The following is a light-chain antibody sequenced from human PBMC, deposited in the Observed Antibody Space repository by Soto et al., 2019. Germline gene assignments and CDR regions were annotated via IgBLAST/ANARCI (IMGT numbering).Light chain of an antibody. Sequence: QSALTQPASVSGSPGQSITISCTGTSSDVGGYNYVSWYQHHPGKAPKLMIYDVSNRPSGVYNRFSASKSGNTASLTISGLQAEDEADYCCSSYTSSSTFVFGTGTKVTVL. V-gene: IGLV2-14*03. CDR2: DVS. J-gene: IGLJ1*01. CDR1: SSDVGGYNY. CDR3: SSYTSSSTFV.